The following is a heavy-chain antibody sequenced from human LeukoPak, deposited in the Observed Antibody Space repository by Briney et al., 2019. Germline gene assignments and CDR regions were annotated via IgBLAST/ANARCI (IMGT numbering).Heavy chain of an antibody. J-gene: IGHJ4*02. CDR3: ARAHNWNYPYYFDY. Sequence: RPGGSLRLSCAASGFTFDDYGMSWVRQAPGKGLEWVSGINWRGDNTDYADSVEGRFTIPRANAKNSLYLQMNSLRGEDTALYYCARAHNWNYPYYFDYWGQGTLVTVSS. CDR2: INWRGDNT. D-gene: IGHD1-7*01. CDR1: GFTFDDYG. V-gene: IGHV3-20*04.